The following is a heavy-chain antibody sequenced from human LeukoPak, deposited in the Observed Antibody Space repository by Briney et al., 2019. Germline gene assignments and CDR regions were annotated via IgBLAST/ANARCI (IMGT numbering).Heavy chain of an antibody. J-gene: IGHJ4*02. CDR2: IRSKAYGGTT. V-gene: IGHV3-49*03. Sequence: GGSLRLSCTASGFTFGDYAMSWFRQAPGKGLEWVGFIRSKAYGGTTEYAASVKGRFTISRDDSKSIAYLQMNSLKTEDTAVYYCTRDLGYGDLRFFDYWGQGTLVTVSS. D-gene: IGHD4-17*01. CDR3: TRDLGYGDLRFFDY. CDR1: GFTFGDYA.